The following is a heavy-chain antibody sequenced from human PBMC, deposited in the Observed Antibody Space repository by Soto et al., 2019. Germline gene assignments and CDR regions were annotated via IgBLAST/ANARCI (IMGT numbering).Heavy chain of an antibody. D-gene: IGHD6-13*01. V-gene: IGHV4-31*03. CDR3: ARADLAAAGRPYYFDY. CDR2: IYYSGST. J-gene: IGHJ4*02. Sequence: SETLSLTCTVSGGSISSGGYYWSWIRQHPGKGLEWIGYIYYSGSTYYNPSLKSRVTISVDTSKNQFSLKLSSVTAADTAVYYCARADLAAAGRPYYFDYWGQGTLVTVSS. CDR1: GGSISSGGYY.